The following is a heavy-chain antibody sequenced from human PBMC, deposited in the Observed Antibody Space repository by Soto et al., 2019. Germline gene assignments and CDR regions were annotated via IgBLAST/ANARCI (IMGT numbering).Heavy chain of an antibody. Sequence: QVQLVESGGGLVKPGGSLRLSCAASGFTFSDYYMSWIRQAPGKGLEWVSYISSSGSTIYYADSVKGRFTISRDNAKNSLYLQMNSLGAEDTAVYYCCGYCSSTSCRRSISEFDYWGQGTLVTVSS. J-gene: IGHJ4*02. V-gene: IGHV3-11*01. CDR3: CGYCSSTSCRRSISEFDY. D-gene: IGHD2-2*01. CDR1: GFTFSDYY. CDR2: ISSSGSTI.